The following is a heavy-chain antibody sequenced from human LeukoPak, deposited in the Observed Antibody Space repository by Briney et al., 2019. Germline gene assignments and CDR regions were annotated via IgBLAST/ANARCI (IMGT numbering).Heavy chain of an antibody. CDR3: SRDAYGDFAVDNWFDP. D-gene: IGHD4-17*01. CDR2: IRSKSYGGVA. Sequence: GGSLRLSCATSGFSFSDYGMTWFRQAPGKGLEWVRFIRSKSYGGVAEYAASVKGRFTVSRDESKSIAYLQMNSLKTEDTAVYYCSRDAYGDFAVDNWFDPWGQGTLVTVSS. CDR1: GFSFSDYG. J-gene: IGHJ5*02. V-gene: IGHV3-49*03.